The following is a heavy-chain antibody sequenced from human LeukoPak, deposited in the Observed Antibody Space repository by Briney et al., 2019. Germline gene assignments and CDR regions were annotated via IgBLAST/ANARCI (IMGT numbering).Heavy chain of an antibody. CDR3: TAAGIAWYYFYAMDV. CDR2: NKSKTDGQTI. J-gene: IGHJ6*02. V-gene: IGHV3-15*01. CDR1: GFIFSNAW. Sequence: GGSLRLFCAASGFIFSNAWMSWVRQAPRKGLEWVGGNKSKTDGQTIDYAEPVKGRCTISRDDSKNTLYLQMHSLKTEDTAVYYCTAAGIAWYYFYAMDVWGQGTAVSVSS. D-gene: IGHD6-13*01.